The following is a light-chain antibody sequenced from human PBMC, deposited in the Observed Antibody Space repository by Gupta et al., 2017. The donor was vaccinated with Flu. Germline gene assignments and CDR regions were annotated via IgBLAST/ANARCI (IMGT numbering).Light chain of an antibody. Sequence: SLSPGESATLSCRTSQSVDSTYLAWYQQTPGQAPRLLIYGASTRATGIPDRFSGSGSGTDFTLTINKLEPEDFAVYFCQQYGNSPRFTFGPG. CDR2: GAS. V-gene: IGKV3-20*01. CDR1: QSVDSTY. J-gene: IGKJ3*01. CDR3: QQYGNSPRFT.